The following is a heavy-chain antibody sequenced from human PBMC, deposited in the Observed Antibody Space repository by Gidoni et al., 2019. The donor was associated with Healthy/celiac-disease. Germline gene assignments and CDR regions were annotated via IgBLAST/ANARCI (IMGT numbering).Heavy chain of an antibody. J-gene: IGHJ4*02. Sequence: EVQLVESGGGLVKPGGSLRLSCAASGFTFSTAWMTWVRQAPGKGLEWVGRIKSKTDGGTTDYAAPVKGRFTISRDDSKNTLYLQMNSLKTEDTAVYYCTTDRSNSIWAARAPLDYFDYWGQGTLVTVSS. CDR2: IKSKTDGGTT. V-gene: IGHV3-15*01. D-gene: IGHD6-6*01. CDR1: GFTFSTAW. CDR3: TTDRSNSIWAARAPLDYFDY.